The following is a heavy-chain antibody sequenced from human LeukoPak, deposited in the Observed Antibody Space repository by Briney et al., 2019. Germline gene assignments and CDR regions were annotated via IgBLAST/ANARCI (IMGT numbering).Heavy chain of an antibody. CDR1: GFTFSSYG. J-gene: IGHJ4*02. CDR3: ATLYGDSRDY. Sequence: GGSLRLSCAASGFTFSSYGMHWVRQAPGKRLAWGAVISYDGSYTNYADSVKGRFTISRDNSKSTLYLQMDSLRPEDTAVYYCATLYGDSRDYWGQGSLVTVSS. D-gene: IGHD4-17*01. CDR2: ISYDGSYT. V-gene: IGHV3-30*03.